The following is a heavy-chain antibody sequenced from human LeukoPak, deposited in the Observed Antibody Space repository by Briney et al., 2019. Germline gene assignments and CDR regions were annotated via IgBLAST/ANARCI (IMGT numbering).Heavy chain of an antibody. CDR3: AREILVGAAAADY. D-gene: IGHD6-13*01. V-gene: IGHV4-4*07. Sequence: SETLSLTCTISGGSISSYYWSWIRQPAGKGLEWIGRTYTSGSTNYNPSLKSRVTMSVDTSKNQFSLNLSSVTAADTAVYYCAREILVGAAAADYWGQGTLVTVSS. J-gene: IGHJ4*02. CDR2: TYTSGST. CDR1: GGSISSYY.